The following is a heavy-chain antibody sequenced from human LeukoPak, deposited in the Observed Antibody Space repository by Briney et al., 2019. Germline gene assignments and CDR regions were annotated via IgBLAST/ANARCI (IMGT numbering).Heavy chain of an antibody. Sequence: PGGSLRLSCAASGFTFSDYYMSWIRQAPGKGLEWVSYISSSGSTIYYADSVKGRFTISRDNAKNSLYLQMNSLRAEDTAVYYCAREEQWLVRGKYYFDYWGQGTLVTVSS. CDR3: AREEQWLVRGKYYFDY. J-gene: IGHJ4*02. V-gene: IGHV3-11*01. D-gene: IGHD6-19*01. CDR2: ISSSGSTI. CDR1: GFTFSDYY.